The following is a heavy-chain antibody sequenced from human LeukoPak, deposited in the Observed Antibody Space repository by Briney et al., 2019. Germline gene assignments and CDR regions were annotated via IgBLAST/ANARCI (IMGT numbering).Heavy chain of an antibody. V-gene: IGHV1-24*01. CDR3: ATFETSGGYCSGGSCYIY. CDR2: FYPEDGET. Sequence: VASVKVSCKDPVYTLTESSLHCVRPALGKGLERMARFYPEDGETIYAQKFQGRVTMTEDTSTDTAYMELSSLRSEDTAVYYCATFETSGGYCSGGSCYIYWGQGTLVTVSS. J-gene: IGHJ4*02. CDR1: VYTLTESS. D-gene: IGHD2-15*01.